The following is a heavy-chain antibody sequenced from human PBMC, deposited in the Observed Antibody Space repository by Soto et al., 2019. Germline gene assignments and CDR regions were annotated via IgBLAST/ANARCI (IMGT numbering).Heavy chain of an antibody. D-gene: IGHD5-18*01. V-gene: IGHV4-31*03. J-gene: IGHJ4*02. CDR2: IYYSGST. Sequence: QVQLQESGPGLVKPSQTLSLTCTVSGGSISSGGYYWSWIRQHPGKGLEWIGYIYYSGSTYYNPSLKSRVTISVDTSKNEFSLKLSSVTAADTAVYYCAREFPFKDSFYFDYWGQGTLVTVSS. CDR1: GGSISSGGYY. CDR3: AREFPFKDSFYFDY.